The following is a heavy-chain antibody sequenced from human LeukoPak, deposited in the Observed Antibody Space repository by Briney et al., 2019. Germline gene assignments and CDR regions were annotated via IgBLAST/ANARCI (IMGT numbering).Heavy chain of an antibody. CDR2: IYYSGST. CDR1: GGSISSSSYY. CDR3: ARVTPVYSGSYSDAFDI. D-gene: IGHD3-10*01. V-gene: IGHV4-39*07. J-gene: IGHJ3*02. Sequence: SETLSLTCTVSGGSISSSSYYWGWIRQPPGKGLEWIGSIYYSGSTNYNPSLKSRVTISVDTSKNQFSLKLSSVTAADTAVYYCARVTPVYSGSYSDAFDIWGQGTMVTVSS.